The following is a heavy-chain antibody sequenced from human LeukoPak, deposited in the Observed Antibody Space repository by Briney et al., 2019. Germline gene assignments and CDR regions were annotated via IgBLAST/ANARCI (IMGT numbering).Heavy chain of an antibody. Sequence: SGTLSLTCTVSGGSISSSTYYWGWIRQPPGKGLEWIGSIHYSGSTYYNASLKSRVTISVDTSKNQFSLKLNSVTAADTAVYYCASPSSSSSTYDYWGQGTLVTVSS. D-gene: IGHD6-6*01. CDR3: ASPSSSSSTYDY. V-gene: IGHV4-39*01. J-gene: IGHJ4*02. CDR1: GGSISSSTYY. CDR2: IHYSGST.